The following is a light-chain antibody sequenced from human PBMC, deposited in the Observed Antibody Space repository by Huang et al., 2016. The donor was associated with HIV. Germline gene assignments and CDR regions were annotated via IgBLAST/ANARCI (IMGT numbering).Light chain of an antibody. CDR3: MQALQTPRT. CDR2: LSS. Sequence: DIVMTQSPLSLPVTPGEPASISCRSSQSLLHSNGYNYLDWYLQKPGQSPHLLSSLSSNRASGGPDRFSGSGSVTYFTLKISRVEAEDVGVYYCMQALQTPRTFGQGTRLEIK. V-gene: IGKV2-28*01. CDR1: QSLLHSNGYNY. J-gene: IGKJ5*01.